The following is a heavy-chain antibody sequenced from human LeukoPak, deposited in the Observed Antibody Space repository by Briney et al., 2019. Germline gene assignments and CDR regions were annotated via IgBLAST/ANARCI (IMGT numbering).Heavy chain of an antibody. V-gene: IGHV1-18*01. CDR2: ISAYNGNT. CDR1: GYTFATYG. D-gene: IGHD6-19*01. CDR3: ARDAEQWLISGLDC. Sequence: GASVKVSCKASGYTFATYGISWVRQAPGQGLEWMGWISAYNGNTNYARKLQGRVTTTTDTSTSTVYMELRSLRSDDTAVYYCARDAEQWLISGLDCWGQGTLVTVSS. J-gene: IGHJ4*02.